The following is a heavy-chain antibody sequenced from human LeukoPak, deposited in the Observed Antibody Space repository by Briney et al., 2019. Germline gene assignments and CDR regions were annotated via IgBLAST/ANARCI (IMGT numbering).Heavy chain of an antibody. CDR3: ATSTNYEYFDY. J-gene: IGHJ4*02. D-gene: IGHD4/OR15-4a*01. Sequence: SETLSLTCTVSGGSISSYYWSWIRQPPGKGLEWIGYIYYSGSTNYNPSLKSRVTISVDTSRNQFSLKLSSVTAADTAVYYCATSTNYEYFDYWGQGTLVTVSS. V-gene: IGHV4-59*01. CDR1: GGSISSYY. CDR2: IYYSGST.